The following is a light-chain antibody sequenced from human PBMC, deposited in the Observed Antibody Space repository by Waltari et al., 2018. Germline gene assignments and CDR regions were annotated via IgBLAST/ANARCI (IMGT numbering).Light chain of an antibody. CDR1: QSVSISY. J-gene: IGKJ2*01. Sequence: IVSTHSPGPLSFSPGERATLSCRATQSVSISYLAWYQQKPGQAPRLLIYGTSSRATGIPDRFSGRGSGTDFTLTISRLEPEDFAVYYCQQYGSSRQDTFGQGTKLEIK. V-gene: IGKV3-20*01. CDR3: QQYGSSRQDT. CDR2: GTS.